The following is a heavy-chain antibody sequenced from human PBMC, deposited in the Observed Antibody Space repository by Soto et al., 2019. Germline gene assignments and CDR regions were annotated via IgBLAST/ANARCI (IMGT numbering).Heavy chain of an antibody. D-gene: IGHD2-2*01. CDR3: AKEGTTSPYNWFDP. Sequence: ASVKVSCKASGYTFTSYGISWVRQAPGQGLEWMGWISAYNGNTNYAQKLQGRVTMTTDTSTSTAYMELRSLRSDDTAVYYCAKEGTTSPYNWFDPWGQGTLVTVSS. V-gene: IGHV1-18*01. J-gene: IGHJ5*02. CDR2: ISAYNGNT. CDR1: GYTFTSYG.